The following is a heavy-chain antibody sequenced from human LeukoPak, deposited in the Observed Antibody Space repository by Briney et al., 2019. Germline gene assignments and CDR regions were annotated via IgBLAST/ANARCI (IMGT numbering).Heavy chain of an antibody. J-gene: IGHJ4*02. CDR2: INSSSSTI. Sequence: GGALRLSCAASGFTFSSYSMNWVRQAPGKGLEWVSYINSSSSTIYYADFVKGRFTISRDNAKNSLYLQMTSLRGDDTAVYYCTRDAGRREDFWGQGTLVTVSS. CDR1: GFTFSSYS. D-gene: IGHD1-26*01. V-gene: IGHV3-48*01. CDR3: TRDAGRREDF.